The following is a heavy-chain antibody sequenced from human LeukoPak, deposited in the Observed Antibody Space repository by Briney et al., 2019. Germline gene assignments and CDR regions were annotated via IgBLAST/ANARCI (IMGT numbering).Heavy chain of an antibody. CDR2: INHSGST. D-gene: IGHD3-16*02. V-gene: IGHV4-34*01. CDR1: GGSFSGYY. Sequence: SETLSLTCAVYGGSFSGYYWSWTRQPPGKGLEWIGEINHSGSTNYNPSLKSRVTISVDTSKNQFSLKLSSVTAADTAVYYCARPAYDYVWGSYRRYNWFDPWGQGTLVTVSS. CDR3: ARPAYDYVWGSYRRYNWFDP. J-gene: IGHJ5*02.